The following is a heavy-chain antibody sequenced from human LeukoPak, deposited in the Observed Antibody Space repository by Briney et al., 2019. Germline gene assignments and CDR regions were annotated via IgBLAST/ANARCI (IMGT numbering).Heavy chain of an antibody. CDR2: INHRGGT. CDR3: ARYSGSHYAFDI. V-gene: IGHV4-34*01. Sequence: SETLSLTCAVLGGSFSDYSWTWIRQTPGKGLEWIGEINHRGGTNYNPSLKSRLTISVDTSKNQFSLNLTSVTAADTAVYYCARYSGSHYAFDIWGQGTLVTVSS. J-gene: IGHJ3*02. CDR1: GGSFSDYS. D-gene: IGHD1-26*01.